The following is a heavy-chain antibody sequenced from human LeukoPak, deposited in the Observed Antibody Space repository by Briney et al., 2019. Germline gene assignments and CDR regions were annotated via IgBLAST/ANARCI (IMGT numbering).Heavy chain of an antibody. CDR1: VWIYSDYY. CDR2: INHSGST. J-gene: IGHJ5*02. D-gene: IGHD2-15*01. V-gene: IGHV4-34*08. Sequence: SETLSLTCVVSVWIYSDYYLRWIRQPPGKGLEWIGEINHSGSTNYNPSLKSRVTISVDTSKNQFSLKLSSVTAADTAVYYCARRLTLEFCSGGICRQRCDPWGQGTLVTVSS. CDR3: ARRLTLEFCSGGICRQRCDP.